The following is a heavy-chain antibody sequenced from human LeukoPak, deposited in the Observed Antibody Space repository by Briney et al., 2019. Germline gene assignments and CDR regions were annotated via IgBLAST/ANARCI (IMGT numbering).Heavy chain of an antibody. D-gene: IGHD4-17*01. J-gene: IGHJ4*02. V-gene: IGHV3-74*01. CDR2: INSDGSST. Sequence: GGSLRLSCAASGFTFSSYWMHWVRQAPGKGLVWVSRINSDGSSTSYADSVKGRFTISRDNAKNTLYLQMTSLRAEDTAVYYCARDKGGAGTTGDYWGQGTLVTVSS. CDR1: GFTFSSYW. CDR3: ARDKGGAGTTGDY.